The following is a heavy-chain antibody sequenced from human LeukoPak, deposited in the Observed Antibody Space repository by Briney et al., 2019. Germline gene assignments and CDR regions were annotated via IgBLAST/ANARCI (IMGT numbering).Heavy chain of an antibody. J-gene: IGHJ4*02. Sequence: GGSLRLSCAASGFTFSSYSMNWVRQAPGKGLEWVSGISGSGGSTYYADSVKGRFTISRDNSKNTLYLQMNSLTAEDTAVYYCAKSGGYTSGWYPHWGQGTLVTVSS. CDR2: ISGSGGST. CDR3: AKSGGYTSGWYPH. V-gene: IGHV3-23*01. D-gene: IGHD6-19*01. CDR1: GFTFSSYS.